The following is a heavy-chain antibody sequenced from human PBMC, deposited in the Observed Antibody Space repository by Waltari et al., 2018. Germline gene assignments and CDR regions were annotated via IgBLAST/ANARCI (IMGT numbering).Heavy chain of an antibody. D-gene: IGHD5-12*01. CDR2: INPSGGST. CDR3: ARALSGYRDPYGMDV. Sequence: QVQLVQSGAEVKKPGASVKVSCKASGYTFTSYYMHWVRQAPGQGLEWMGIINPSGGSTSYAQKFQGRVTITADESTSTAYMELSSLRSEDTAVYYCARALSGYRDPYGMDVWGQGTTVTVSS. CDR1: GYTFTSYY. V-gene: IGHV1-46*01. J-gene: IGHJ6*02.